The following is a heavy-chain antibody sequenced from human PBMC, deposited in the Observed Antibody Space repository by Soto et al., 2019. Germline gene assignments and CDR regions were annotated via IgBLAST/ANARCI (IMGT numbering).Heavy chain of an antibody. J-gene: IGHJ5*02. V-gene: IGHV4-59*01. D-gene: IGHD6-19*01. CDR1: GGSISSYF. CDR2: IYYSEST. CDR3: ARDRGLGSGWYGWFDP. Sequence: SETLSLTCTVSGGSISSYFWSWIRQPPGKGLEWIGNIYYSESTNYNPSLKSRVTISVDTSKNQFSLKLSSVTAADTAFYYCARDRGLGSGWYGWFDPWGQGTLVTVSS.